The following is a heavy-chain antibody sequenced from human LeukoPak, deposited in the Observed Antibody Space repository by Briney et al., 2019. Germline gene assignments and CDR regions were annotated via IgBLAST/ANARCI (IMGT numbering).Heavy chain of an antibody. CDR1: GFTVSSNY. V-gene: IGHV3-66*01. D-gene: IGHD3-22*01. J-gene: IGHJ4*02. CDR2: IYSGGST. CDR3: ARAPGTYYYDSSGYPD. Sequence: GGSLRLSCAASGFTVSSNYMSWVRQAPGKGLEWVSVIYSGGSTYYADSVKGRFTISRDNSKNTLYLQMNSLRAEDTAVYYCARAPGTYYYDSSGYPDWGQGTLVTVSS.